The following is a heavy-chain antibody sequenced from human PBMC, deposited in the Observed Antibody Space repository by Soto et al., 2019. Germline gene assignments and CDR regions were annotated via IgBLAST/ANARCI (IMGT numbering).Heavy chain of an antibody. CDR2: INPTDSDT. J-gene: IGHJ5*02. Sequence: GESLKISCKASGYIFTTSWIAWVRHLPGKGLEWMGIINPTDSDTRYSPSFQGQVTVSADKSISTAYLQWNSLKAADTAMYYCARPDSSGYYISWGQGTLVTVS. CDR3: ARPDSSGYYIS. V-gene: IGHV5-51*01. D-gene: IGHD3-22*01. CDR1: GYIFTTSW.